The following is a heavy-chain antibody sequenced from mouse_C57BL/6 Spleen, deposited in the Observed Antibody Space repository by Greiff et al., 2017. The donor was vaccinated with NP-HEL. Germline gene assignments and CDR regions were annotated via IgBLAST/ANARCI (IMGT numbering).Heavy chain of an antibody. J-gene: IGHJ4*01. V-gene: IGHV1-52*01. CDR1: GYTFTSYW. Sequence: QVQLQQPGAELVRPGSSVKLSCKASGYTFTSYWMHWVKQRPIQGLEWIGNIDPSDSETHYNQKFKDKATLTVDKSSSTAYMQLSSLTSEDSAVYYCAREMAYYSNYDYAMDYWGQGTSVTVSS. CDR3: AREMAYYSNYDYAMDY. CDR2: IDPSDSET. D-gene: IGHD2-5*01.